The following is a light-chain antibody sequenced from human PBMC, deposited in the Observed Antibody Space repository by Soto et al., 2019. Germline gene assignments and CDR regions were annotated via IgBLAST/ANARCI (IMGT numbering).Light chain of an antibody. CDR2: EVN. V-gene: IGLV2-14*01. J-gene: IGLJ2*01. CDR3: TSFTSSISLVV. Sequence: QPVLTQPASVSGSPGQSITISCTGTSSDIGGYNYVSWYQQHPGKAPKLLLYEVNSRPSGVSNRFSGSKSGNTASLTISGLQAEDEADYYCTSFTSSISLVVFGGGTQLTVL. CDR1: SSDIGGYNY.